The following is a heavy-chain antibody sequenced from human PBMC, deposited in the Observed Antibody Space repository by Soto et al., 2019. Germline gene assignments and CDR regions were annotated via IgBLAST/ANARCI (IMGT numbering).Heavy chain of an antibody. J-gene: IGHJ6*02. CDR3: VRPGRSGENYGRDV. CDR2: LYAEGST. CDR1: GLTVSQNY. D-gene: IGHD1-26*01. Sequence: VQLVESGGGLIQPGGSLRLSCVASGLTVSQNYMAWVRQAPEMGPQWVSVLYAEGSTYYTESVKGRFTISRDPSKNPLFLQMGGLRAEDPAVYYCVRPGRSGENYGRDVWGQGTTVTV. V-gene: IGHV3-53*01.